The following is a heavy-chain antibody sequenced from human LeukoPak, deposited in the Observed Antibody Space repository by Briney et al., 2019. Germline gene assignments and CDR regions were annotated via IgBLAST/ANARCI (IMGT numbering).Heavy chain of an antibody. Sequence: SETLSLTCAVSGASMNTHYWSWIREPPGKGLEWIGYMLDTVTTKDNPSLKSRFTLSADTSKNQFSLRLTSVTAADTAVDYCATIKSGNIFGYFDFWGQGIPVTVSS. CDR3: ATIKSGNIFGYFDF. CDR1: GASMNTHY. CDR2: MLDTVTT. D-gene: IGHD5-18*01. V-gene: IGHV4-59*11. J-gene: IGHJ4*02.